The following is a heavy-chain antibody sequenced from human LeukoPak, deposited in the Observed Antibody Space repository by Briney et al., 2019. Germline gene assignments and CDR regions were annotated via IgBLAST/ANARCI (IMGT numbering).Heavy chain of an antibody. CDR2: IFPILGIA. CDR3: ARLEVAGRRGVFGR. D-gene: IGHD6-19*01. V-gene: IGHV1-69*04. J-gene: IGHJ4*02. CDR1: GGTFSSYA. Sequence: SVKVSCKASGGTFSSYAISWVRQAPGQGLEWMGRIFPILGIANYAQKFQGRVTITADKSTSTAYMELSSLRSEDTAVYYCARLEVAGRRGVFGRWGQGTLVTVSS.